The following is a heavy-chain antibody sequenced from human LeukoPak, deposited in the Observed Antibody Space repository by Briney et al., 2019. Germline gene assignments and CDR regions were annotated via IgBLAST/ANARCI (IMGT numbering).Heavy chain of an antibody. J-gene: IGHJ5*02. CDR2: ISSSSSYI. CDR1: GFTFSSYS. CDR3: ARDRGSSWSGDWFDP. Sequence: GGSLRLSCAASGFTFSSYSMNWVRQAPGKGLEWVSSISSSSSYIYYADSVKGRFTISRDNAKNSLYLQMNSLRAEDTAVYYCARDRGSSWSGDWFDPWCQGTLVTVSS. V-gene: IGHV3-21*01. D-gene: IGHD6-13*01.